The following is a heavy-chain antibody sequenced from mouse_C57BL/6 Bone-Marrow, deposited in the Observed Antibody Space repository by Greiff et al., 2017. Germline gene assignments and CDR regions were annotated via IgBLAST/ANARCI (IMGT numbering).Heavy chain of an antibody. CDR2: IYPRSGNT. CDR3: ARRRGLRQDWVAY. Sequence: LMESGAELARPGASVKLSCKASGYTFTSYGISWVKQRTGQGLEWIGEIYPRSGNTYYNEKFKGKATLTADKSSSTAYMELRSLTSEDSAVYFCARRRGLRQDWVAYWGQGTLVTVSA. V-gene: IGHV1-81*01. CDR1: GYTFTSYG. D-gene: IGHD2-4*01. J-gene: IGHJ3*01.